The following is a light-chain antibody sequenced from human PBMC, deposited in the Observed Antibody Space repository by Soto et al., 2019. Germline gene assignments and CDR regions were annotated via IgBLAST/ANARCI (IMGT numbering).Light chain of an antibody. CDR1: QSIDRN. J-gene: IGKJ1*01. CDR3: QHSHTTPPT. CDR2: DAS. V-gene: IGKV1-39*01. Sequence: DIQMTQSPSSLFASVGDRVTITCRASQSIDRNLNWYQQKPGKAPKLLISDASNLQSGVPSTFGGSGSGTDFTLTISSLQPADFATYYCQHSHTTPPTFGQGTKVEIK.